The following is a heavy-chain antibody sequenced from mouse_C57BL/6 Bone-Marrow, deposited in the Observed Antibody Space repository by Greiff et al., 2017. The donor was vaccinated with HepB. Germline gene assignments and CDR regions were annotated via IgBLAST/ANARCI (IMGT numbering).Heavy chain of an antibody. V-gene: IGHV1-81*01. D-gene: IGHD1-3*01. J-gene: IGHJ2*01. CDR3: TTLFFSSPYYFDY. CDR1: GYTFTSYG. CDR2: IYPRSGNT. Sequence: VQGVESGAELARPGASVKLSCKASGYTFTSYGISWVKQRTGQGLEWIGEIYPRSGNTYYNEKFQGKATITADTSSNTAYLQLSSLTSEDTAVYYCTTLFFSSPYYFDYWGQGTTLTVSS.